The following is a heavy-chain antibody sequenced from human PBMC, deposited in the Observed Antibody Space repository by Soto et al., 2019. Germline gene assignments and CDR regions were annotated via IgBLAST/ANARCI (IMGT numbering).Heavy chain of an antibody. D-gene: IGHD3-10*01. CDR3: ASATTMGWSPQGY. CDR1: GFTFSSYG. CDR2: ISYDGSNK. V-gene: IGHV3-30*03. Sequence: GGSLRLSCAASGFTFSSYGMHWVRQAPGKGLQWVAVISYDGSNKYYADSVRGRFTISRDNAKNSLFLQMNSLRGEDTAVYYCASATTMGWSPQGYWGQGTLVTVSS. J-gene: IGHJ4*02.